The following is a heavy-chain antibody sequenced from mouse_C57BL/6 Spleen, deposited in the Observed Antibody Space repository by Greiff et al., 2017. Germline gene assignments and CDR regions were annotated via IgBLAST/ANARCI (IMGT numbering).Heavy chain of an antibody. CDR1: GFNIKNTY. D-gene: IGHD2-2*01. Sequence: EVQLQQSVAELVRPGASVKLSCTASGFNIKNTYMHWVKQRPEQSLEWIGRIDPANGSTRYAPKFQGKATITADTSSNSAYMQLSSLTSEETAIYYVAYGSSFFYWGQGTTLTVSS. V-gene: IGHV14-3*01. CDR2: IDPANGST. J-gene: IGHJ2*01. CDR3: AYGSSFFY.